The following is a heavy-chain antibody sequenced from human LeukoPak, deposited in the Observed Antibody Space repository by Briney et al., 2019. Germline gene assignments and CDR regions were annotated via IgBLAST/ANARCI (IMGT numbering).Heavy chain of an antibody. CDR2: ISGSGGST. Sequence: GGSLRLSCAASVLTFSSYAMSWVRQAPGKGLEWVSAISGSGGSTYYADSVKGRFTISRDNSKNTLYLQMNSLRAEDTAVYYCAKEDYDILTGYYWGGGVGMDVWGQGTTVTVSS. D-gene: IGHD3-9*01. CDR1: VLTFSSYA. CDR3: AKEDYDILTGYYWGGGVGMDV. J-gene: IGHJ6*02. V-gene: IGHV3-23*01.